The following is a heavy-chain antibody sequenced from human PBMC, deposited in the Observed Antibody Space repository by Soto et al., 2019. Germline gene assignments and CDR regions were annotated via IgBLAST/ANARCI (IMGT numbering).Heavy chain of an antibody. Sequence: QVQLQESGPGLVKPSETLSLTCTVSGGSIYRSGYYWGWIRQPPGRGLEWIGNIDYNGGTYSNPSLTSRVTISRDTSKNQFSLKLTSVTAADTALYYCGKVLVGATGHTDSDSWGPGTLVAVSS. CDR3: GKVLVGATGHTDSDS. CDR2: IDYNGGT. D-gene: IGHD2-15*01. V-gene: IGHV4-39*01. J-gene: IGHJ4*02. CDR1: GGSIYRSGYY.